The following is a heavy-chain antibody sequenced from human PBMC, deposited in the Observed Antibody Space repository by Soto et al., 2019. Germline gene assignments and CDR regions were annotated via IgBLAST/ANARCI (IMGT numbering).Heavy chain of an antibody. J-gene: IGHJ4*02. D-gene: IGHD3-22*01. V-gene: IGHV4-39*01. CDR2: IYYSGST. Sequence: SETLSLTCTVSGGSISSSSYYWGWIRQPPGKGMEWIGSIYYSGSTYYNPSLKSRVTISVDTSKNQFSLKLSSVTAADTAVYYCARMSRGITMIVVEPYYFDYWGQGTLVTVSS. CDR1: GGSISSSSYY. CDR3: ARMSRGITMIVVEPYYFDY.